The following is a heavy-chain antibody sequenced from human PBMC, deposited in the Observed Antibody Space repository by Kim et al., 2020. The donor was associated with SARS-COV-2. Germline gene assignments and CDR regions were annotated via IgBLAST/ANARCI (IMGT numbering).Heavy chain of an antibody. Sequence: GESLKISCKGSGYSFTSYWIGWVRQMPGKGLEWMGIIYPGDSDTRYSPSFQGQVTISPDNSISTAYLQRSSLKASDTAMYYCASPYGGNSRPYAFDIWGQGTLVTVSS. CDR1: GYSFTSYW. D-gene: IGHD4-17*01. V-gene: IGHV5-51*01. J-gene: IGHJ3*02. CDR2: IYPGDSDT. CDR3: ASPYGGNSRPYAFDI.